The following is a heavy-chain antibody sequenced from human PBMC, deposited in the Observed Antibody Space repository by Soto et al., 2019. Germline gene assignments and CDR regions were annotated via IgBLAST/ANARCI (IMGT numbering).Heavy chain of an antibody. D-gene: IGHD3-9*01. CDR2: IYYSGST. V-gene: IGHV4-30-4*01. J-gene: IGHJ4*02. Sequence: SETLSLTCTVSGGSISSGDYYWSWIRQPPGKGLEWIGYIYYSGSTYYNPSLKSRVTISVDTSKNQFSLKLSSVTAADTAVYYCARGNLGGHYDILTGPFDYWGQGTLVTVSS. CDR1: GGSISSGDYY. CDR3: ARGNLGGHYDILTGPFDY.